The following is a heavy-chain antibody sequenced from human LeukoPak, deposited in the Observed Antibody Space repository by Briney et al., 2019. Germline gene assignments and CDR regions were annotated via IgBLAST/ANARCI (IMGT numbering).Heavy chain of an antibody. J-gene: IGHJ5*02. CDR3: ASSYSSSWYWFDP. CDR1: GGSISSSSYY. CDR2: IYYSGST. Sequence: PSETLSLTCTVSGGSISSSSYYWGWIRQPPGKGLEWIGSIYYSGSTYYNPSLKSRVTISVDTSKNQFSLKLSSVTAADTAVYYCASSYSSSWYWFDPWGQGTLVTVSS. V-gene: IGHV4-39*07. D-gene: IGHD6-13*01.